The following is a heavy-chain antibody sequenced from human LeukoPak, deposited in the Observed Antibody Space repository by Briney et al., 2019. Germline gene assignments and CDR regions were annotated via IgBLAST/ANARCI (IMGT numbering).Heavy chain of an antibody. V-gene: IGHV1-46*01. CDR3: ARGFFGSPRGGRNWFDP. CDR1: GYTFTSSY. CDR2: IIPISGTT. Sequence: ASVKVSCKASGYTFTSSYIHWVRQAPGQGLEWMGIIIPISGTTSSAQKFQGRVTMTRDTSTSTVYMELSSLRSEDTAVYYCARGFFGSPRGGRNWFDPWGQGTLVTVSS. D-gene: IGHD3-16*01. J-gene: IGHJ5*02.